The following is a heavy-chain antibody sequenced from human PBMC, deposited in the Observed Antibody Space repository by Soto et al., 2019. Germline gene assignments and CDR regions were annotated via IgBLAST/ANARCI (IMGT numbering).Heavy chain of an antibody. Sequence: GESLKISCKGSGYSFTSYWIGWVRQMPGKGLEWMGIIHPVDSDARYSPSFQGQVAISADKSISTAYLQWSSLEASDTAMYYCARLDSSSWYVFDYWGQGTLVTVSS. J-gene: IGHJ4*02. CDR1: GYSFTSYW. CDR2: IHPVDSDA. D-gene: IGHD6-13*01. V-gene: IGHV5-51*01. CDR3: ARLDSSSWYVFDY.